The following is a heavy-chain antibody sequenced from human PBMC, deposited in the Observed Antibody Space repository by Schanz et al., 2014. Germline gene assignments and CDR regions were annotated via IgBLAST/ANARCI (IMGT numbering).Heavy chain of an antibody. CDR2: RDSSGSI. CDR1: GGSISSYY. J-gene: IGHJ4*02. CDR3: ATWRSSESGGYGQFDY. Sequence: QVQLQESGPGLVKPSETLSLTCTVSGGSISSYYWSWIRQPPGKGLEWIGHRDSSGSISYNPSLKSRVDMSIETSDKRFSQTLSSLPAADTAVYYCATWRSSESGGYGQFDYWGQGTLVTVSS. V-gene: IGHV4-59*12. D-gene: IGHD3-22*01.